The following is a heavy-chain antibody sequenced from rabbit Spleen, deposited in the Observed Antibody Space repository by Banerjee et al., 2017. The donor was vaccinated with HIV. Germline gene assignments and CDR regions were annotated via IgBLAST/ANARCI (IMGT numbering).Heavy chain of an antibody. CDR2: IDSGSSGFT. CDR3: ARDSGSSFSSYGMDL. J-gene: IGHJ6*01. Sequence: QEHLVESGGGLVQPEGSLTLTCKASGFDLSSYYYMCWVRQAPGKGLEWIACIDSGSSGFTYFANWAKGRFTISKTSSTTVTLQMTSLTAADTATYFCARDSGSSFSSYGMDLWGPGTLVTVS. D-gene: IGHD8-1*01. CDR1: GFDLSSYYY. V-gene: IGHV1S45*01.